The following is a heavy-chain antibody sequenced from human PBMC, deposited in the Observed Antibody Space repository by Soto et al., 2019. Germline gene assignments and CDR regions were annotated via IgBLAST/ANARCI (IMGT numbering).Heavy chain of an antibody. Sequence: QVQLVQSGAEVKKPGSSVKVSCKASGGTFSSYAISWVRQAPGQGLEWMGGIIPIFGTANYAQKFQGRVTITADESTSTAYRELSSLRAEDTAVYYCARVVYYDSFGYFDYWGQGTLVTVSS. D-gene: IGHD3-22*01. CDR3: ARVVYYDSFGYFDY. CDR1: GGTFSSYA. CDR2: IIPIFGTA. J-gene: IGHJ4*02. V-gene: IGHV1-69*12.